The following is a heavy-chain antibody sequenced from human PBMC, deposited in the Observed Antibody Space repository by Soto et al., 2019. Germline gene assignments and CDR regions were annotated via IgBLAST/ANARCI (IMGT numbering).Heavy chain of an antibody. CDR1: GFTFSSYE. CDR2: ISDTGDIT. J-gene: IGHJ3*02. CDR3: ATIAVPPAFDI. V-gene: IGHV3-48*01. Sequence: GGSLRLSCAASGFTFSSYEINWVRQAPGRGLEWVSYISDTGDITYYADSVKGRFTISRDNSKNTLYLQMNSLRAEDTAVYYCATIAVPPAFDIWGQGTMVTVSS. D-gene: IGHD6-19*01.